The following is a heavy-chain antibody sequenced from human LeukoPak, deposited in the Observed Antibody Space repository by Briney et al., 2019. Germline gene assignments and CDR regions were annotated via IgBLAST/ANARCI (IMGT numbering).Heavy chain of an antibody. CDR3: ARQVHSGYDWRGHFDY. Sequence: SSETPSLTCTVSGGSISSSSYYWGWIRQPPGKGLEWIGSIYYSGSTYYNPSLKSRVTISVDTSKNQFSLKLSSVTAADTAVYYCARQVHSGYDWRGHFDYWGQGTLVTVSS. CDR2: IYYSGST. CDR1: GGSISSSSYY. J-gene: IGHJ4*02. V-gene: IGHV4-39*01. D-gene: IGHD5-12*01.